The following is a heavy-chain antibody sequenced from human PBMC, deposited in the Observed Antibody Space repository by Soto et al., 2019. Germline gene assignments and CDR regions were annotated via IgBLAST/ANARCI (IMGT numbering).Heavy chain of an antibody. Sequence: TGGSLRLSCAASGFTFSIYGMQWVRHAPGKGLEWVAVISYDGSNKYYADSVKGRFTISRDNSKNTLYLQMNSLRAEDTAVYYCAKDQTTLLWFGELSYWGQGTLVTVSS. V-gene: IGHV3-30*18. CDR1: GFTFSIYG. J-gene: IGHJ4*02. CDR2: ISYDGSNK. D-gene: IGHD3-10*01. CDR3: AKDQTTLLWFGELSY.